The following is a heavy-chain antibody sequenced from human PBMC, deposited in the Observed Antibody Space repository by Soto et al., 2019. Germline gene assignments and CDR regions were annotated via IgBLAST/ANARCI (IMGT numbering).Heavy chain of an antibody. Sequence: ETLSLSCAASGFTFSSYAMSWVRQAPGKGLEWVSAISGSGGSTYYADSVKGRFTISRDNSKNTLYLQMNSLRAEDTAVYYCAKEDLDIVATMGFDYWGQGTLVTVSS. CDR2: ISGSGGST. V-gene: IGHV3-23*01. J-gene: IGHJ4*02. CDR1: GFTFSSYA. CDR3: AKEDLDIVATMGFDY. D-gene: IGHD5-12*01.